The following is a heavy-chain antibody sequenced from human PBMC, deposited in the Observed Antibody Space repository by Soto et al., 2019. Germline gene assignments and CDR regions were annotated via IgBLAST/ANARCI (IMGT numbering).Heavy chain of an antibody. D-gene: IGHD3-22*01. J-gene: IGHJ6*02. V-gene: IGHV3-33*01. CDR1: GFTFSGHG. CDR2: VWYDGSEK. CDR3: AREYSSGFYYGMDV. Sequence: SGGSLRLSCAASGFTFSGHGMHWVRQAPGKGLEWVAVVWYDGSEKYYVDSVKGRFTISRDNSKNTLFLQMNSLRVEDTAVYYCAREYSSGFYYGMDVWGQGTTVTVSS.